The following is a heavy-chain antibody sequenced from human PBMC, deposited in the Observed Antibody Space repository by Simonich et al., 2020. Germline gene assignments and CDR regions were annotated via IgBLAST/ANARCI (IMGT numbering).Heavy chain of an antibody. V-gene: IGHV3-21*01. J-gene: IGHJ4*02. CDR2: ISSSSSDI. CDR1: GFTFSSYS. Sequence: GGGLVKPGGSLRLSCAASGFTFSSYSMNWVRPAPGKWLEWVSTISSSSSDIYDTDSVKGRFTISRDNAKNSLYLQMNSLRAEDTAGYYCARDTSYYGSGSYYFDYWGQGTLVTVSS. D-gene: IGHD3-10*01. CDR3: ARDTSYYGSGSYYFDY.